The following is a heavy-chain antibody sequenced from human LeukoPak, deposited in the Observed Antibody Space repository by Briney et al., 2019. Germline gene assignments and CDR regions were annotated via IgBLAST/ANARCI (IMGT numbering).Heavy chain of an antibody. Sequence: GESLKISCKGSGYSFTSYWIGWVRQMPGKGLEWMGIIYPGDSDTRYSPSFQGQVTISADKSISTAYLQWSSLKASDTAMYYCATTRLTYYYDSSGGLYFDYWGQGTLVTVSS. J-gene: IGHJ4*02. CDR3: ATTRLTYYYDSSGGLYFDY. D-gene: IGHD3-22*01. V-gene: IGHV5-51*01. CDR1: GYSFTSYW. CDR2: IYPGDSDT.